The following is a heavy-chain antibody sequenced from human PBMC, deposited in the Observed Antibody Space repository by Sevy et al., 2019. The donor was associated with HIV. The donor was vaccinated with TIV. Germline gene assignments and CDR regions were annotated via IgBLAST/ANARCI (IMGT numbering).Heavy chain of an antibody. CDR1: GFDFSIYS. CDR2: LSFGCGKI. D-gene: IGHD2-8*01. CDR3: AREGCTKPHDY. Sequence: GGCLRLSCAASGFDFSIYSMSWVRQAPGKGLEWISTLSFGCGKINYADSVKGRFTISRDNSKSSVYLQMNNMGVEVKAVYYRAREGCTKPHDYWGQGTLVTVSS. V-gene: IGHV3-23*01. J-gene: IGHJ4*02.